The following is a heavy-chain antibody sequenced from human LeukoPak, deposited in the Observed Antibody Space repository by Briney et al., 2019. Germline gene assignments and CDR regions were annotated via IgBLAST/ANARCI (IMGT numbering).Heavy chain of an antibody. CDR1: GGSISSGTW. Sequence: PSGTLSLTCAVSGGSISSGTWWSWVRQPPEKGLEWIGEIYHSGSTNYKPSLKSRVTISVDKSRNQFSLKLSSVTAADTAVYYCATMRSRKKYWGQGTLVTVSS. V-gene: IGHV4-4*02. J-gene: IGHJ4*02. CDR2: IYHSGST. CDR3: ATMRSRKKY.